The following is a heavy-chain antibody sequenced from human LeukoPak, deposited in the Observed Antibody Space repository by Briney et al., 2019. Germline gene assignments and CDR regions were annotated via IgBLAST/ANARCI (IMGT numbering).Heavy chain of an antibody. J-gene: IGHJ4*02. D-gene: IGHD1-26*01. CDR3: ARDMDSGPDFFDY. CDR2: IYHSGST. Sequence: SETLSLTCTVSGYSISSGYYWGWIRQPPGKGLEWIGSIYHSGSTYYNPSLKSRVTISVDTSKNQFSLKLSSVTAADTAVYYCARDMDSGPDFFDYWGLGTLVTVSS. CDR1: GYSISSGYY. V-gene: IGHV4-38-2*02.